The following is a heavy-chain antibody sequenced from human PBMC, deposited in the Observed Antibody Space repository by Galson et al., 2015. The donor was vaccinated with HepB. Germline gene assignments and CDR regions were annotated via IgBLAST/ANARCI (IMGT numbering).Heavy chain of an antibody. V-gene: IGHV3-49*03. Sequence: SLRLSCAASGFTFGDYAMSWFRQAPGEGLEWVGFIRRNGYGGTTEYAASVKGRFTISRDDSTSIAYLQMNSLKTEDTAVYYCTRVLGIVVPYGMDVWGQGTTVTVSS. J-gene: IGHJ6*02. CDR3: TRVLGIVVPYGMDV. CDR2: IRRNGYGGTT. D-gene: IGHD2-2*01. CDR1: GFTFGDYA.